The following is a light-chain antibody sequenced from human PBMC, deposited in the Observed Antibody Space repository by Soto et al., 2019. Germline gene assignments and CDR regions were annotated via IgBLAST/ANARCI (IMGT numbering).Light chain of an antibody. CDR1: QSIRTY. J-gene: IGKJ4*01. Sequence: DVQLTQSPSSLSAAVGDRVTITCRASQSIRTYLNWYQQRPGKAPKLLIYAASTLHSGVPSRFSSSESGTEFTLSISSLQPEDFVTYYCQQSFSTSTVTFGGGARVEI. V-gene: IGKV1-39*01. CDR3: QQSFSTSTVT. CDR2: AAS.